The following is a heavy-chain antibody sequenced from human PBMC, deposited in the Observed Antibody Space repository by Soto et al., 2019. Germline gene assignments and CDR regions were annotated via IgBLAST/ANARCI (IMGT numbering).Heavy chain of an antibody. Sequence: GASVKVSCKASGGTFSTYSINWVRQAPGQGLEWMGGINPIFGTANYAQKFRGRVTITADESTSTAHMELSSLRSDDTAVYYCARDYGHDCSGGNCYFYFWGQGTLVTVS. V-gene: IGHV1-69*13. D-gene: IGHD2-15*01. CDR3: ARDYGHDCSGGNCYFYF. CDR1: GGTFSTYS. J-gene: IGHJ4*02. CDR2: INPIFGTA.